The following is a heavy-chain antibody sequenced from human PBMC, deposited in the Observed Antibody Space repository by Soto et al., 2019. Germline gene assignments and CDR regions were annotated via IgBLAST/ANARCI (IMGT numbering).Heavy chain of an antibody. V-gene: IGHV1-3*01. J-gene: IGHJ4*02. CDR2: INAGNGNT. D-gene: IGHD2-2*02. CDR3: ARSVTVPAAIGY. Sequence: QVQLVQSGAEVKKPGASVEVSCKASGYTFTSYAMHWVRQAPGQRLEWMGWINAGNGNTKYSQKFQGRVTITRDTSASTAYMELSSLRSEDTAVYYRARSVTVPAAIGYWGQGTLVTVSS. CDR1: GYTFTSYA.